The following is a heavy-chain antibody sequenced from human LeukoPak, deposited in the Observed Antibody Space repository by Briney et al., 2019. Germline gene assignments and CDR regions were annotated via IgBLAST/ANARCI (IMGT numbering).Heavy chain of an antibody. Sequence: GGSLRLSCAASGFTFSSYWMHWVRQAPGKGLVWVSYISTSGSTIYYADSVKGRFTISRDNAKNSLYLQMNSLRAEDTAVYYCARDEVGATIWGQGTLVTVSS. CDR2: ISTSGSTI. V-gene: IGHV3-48*04. D-gene: IGHD1-26*01. CDR3: ARDEVGATI. J-gene: IGHJ4*02. CDR1: GFTFSSYW.